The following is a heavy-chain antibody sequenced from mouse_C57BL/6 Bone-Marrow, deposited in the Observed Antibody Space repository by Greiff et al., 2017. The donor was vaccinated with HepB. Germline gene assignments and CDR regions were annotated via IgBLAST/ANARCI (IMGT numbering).Heavy chain of an antibody. CDR1: GYTFTSYW. J-gene: IGHJ4*01. V-gene: IGHV1-69*01. CDR3: ARNGYYFYAMDY. Sequence: QVQLQQPGAELVMPGASVKLSCKASGYTFTSYWMHWVKQRPGQGLEWIGEIDPSDSYTNYNQKFKGKSTLTVDKSSSTAYMQLSSLTSEDSAVYYCARNGYYFYAMDYWGQGTSVTVSS. D-gene: IGHD2-3*01. CDR2: IDPSDSYT.